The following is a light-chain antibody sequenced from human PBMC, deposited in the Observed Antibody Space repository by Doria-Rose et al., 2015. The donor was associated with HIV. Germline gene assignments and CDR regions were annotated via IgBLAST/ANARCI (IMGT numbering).Light chain of an antibody. J-gene: IGKJ1*01. Sequence: TQSPGTLSLSPGERATLSCRASQSFSSTYLAWYQQKPGHAPSLLIYDGSTRATSIPDRLRASGSGTDFTLTINRLEPEDFALYYCHQYGSSWTFGQGTKVEI. CDR3: HQYGSSWT. CDR2: DGS. V-gene: IGKV3-20*01. CDR1: QSFSSTY.